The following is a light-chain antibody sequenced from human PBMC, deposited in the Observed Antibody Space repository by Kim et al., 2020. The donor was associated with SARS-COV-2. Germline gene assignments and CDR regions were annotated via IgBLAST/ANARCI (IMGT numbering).Light chain of an antibody. J-gene: IGKJ1*01. V-gene: IGKV3-20*01. CDR2: AAS. CDR1: QSISSIY. CDR3: QQYRSSLWA. Sequence: EIVLTQSPVTLSLSPGERATLSCRASQSISSIYLAWYQQKPGQAPRLLIYAASSRATGIPDRFSGSGSGTDFTLTISRLEPEDFAMYYCQQYRSSLWAFGQGTKVDIK.